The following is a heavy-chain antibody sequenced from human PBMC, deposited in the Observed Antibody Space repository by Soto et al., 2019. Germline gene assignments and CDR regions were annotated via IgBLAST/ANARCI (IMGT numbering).Heavy chain of an antibody. D-gene: IGHD2-2*01. CDR2: IYYSGST. Sequence: PSETLSLTCTVSGGSISSGGYYWSWIRQHPGKGLEWIGYIYYSGSTYYNPSLKSRATISVDTSKNQFSLKLSSVTAADTAVYYCARGRYCSSTSCEYGDDAFDIWGQGTMVTVSS. CDR3: ARGRYCSSTSCEYGDDAFDI. J-gene: IGHJ3*02. CDR1: GGSISSGGYY. V-gene: IGHV4-31*03.